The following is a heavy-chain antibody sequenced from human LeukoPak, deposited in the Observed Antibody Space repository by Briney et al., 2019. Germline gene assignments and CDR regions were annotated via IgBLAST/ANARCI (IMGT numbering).Heavy chain of an antibody. D-gene: IGHD6-6*01. CDR3: ARARSSSGNWFDP. Sequence: GRSLSLSCAASGFTFSRYGMLWVRQASAKGLEWGAVIWYDGSNKYYADSVKGRFTISRDNSKNTLYLQMNSLRAEDTAVYYCARARSSSGNWFDPWGQGTLVTVSS. CDR2: IWYDGSNK. CDR1: GFTFSRYG. J-gene: IGHJ5*02. V-gene: IGHV3-33*01.